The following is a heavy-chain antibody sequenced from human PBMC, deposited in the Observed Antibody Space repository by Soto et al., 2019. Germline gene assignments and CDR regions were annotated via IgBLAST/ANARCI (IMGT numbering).Heavy chain of an antibody. CDR1: GFTFSSYS. J-gene: IGHJ3*02. D-gene: IGHD3-16*02. CDR3: ARDGDYVWGSYRWSDAFDI. V-gene: IGHV3-21*01. Sequence: EVQLVESGGGLVKPGGSLRLSCAASGFTFSSYSMNWVRQAPGKGLEWVSSISSSSSYIYYADSVKGRFTISRDNAKNSLYLQMNSLRAEDTAEYYCARDGDYVWGSYRWSDAFDIWGQGTMVTVSS. CDR2: ISSSSSYI.